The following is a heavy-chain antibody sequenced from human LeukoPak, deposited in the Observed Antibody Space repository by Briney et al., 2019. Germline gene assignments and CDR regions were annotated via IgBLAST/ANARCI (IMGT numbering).Heavy chain of an antibody. CDR1: GLPFRNYD. CDR3: ARGGSLYDASYYYDY. V-gene: IGHV3-13*01. CDR2: IYTGGDR. D-gene: IGHD2/OR15-2a*01. J-gene: IGHJ4*02. Sequence: GVPQTLSCTTSGLPFRNYDMLWLRQASGKGLEWVWSIYTGGDRSYPGSVKGRVTISRDNAKSSVYLQMNHLRAGDTAVYYCARGGSLYDASYYYDYGVQGTL.